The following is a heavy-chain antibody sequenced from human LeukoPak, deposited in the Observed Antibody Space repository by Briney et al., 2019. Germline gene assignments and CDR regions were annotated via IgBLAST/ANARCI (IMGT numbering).Heavy chain of an antibody. CDR1: SGSFSGYY. D-gene: IGHD1-26*01. V-gene: IGHV4-34*01. CDR3: ASENSGCYYC. Sequence: SETLSLTCAVYSGSFSGYYWSWIRQPPGKGLEWIGEINHSGSTNYNPSLKSRVTISVDTSKNQFSLKLSSVTAADTAVYYCASENSGCYYCWGQGTLVTVSS. J-gene: IGHJ4*02. CDR2: INHSGST.